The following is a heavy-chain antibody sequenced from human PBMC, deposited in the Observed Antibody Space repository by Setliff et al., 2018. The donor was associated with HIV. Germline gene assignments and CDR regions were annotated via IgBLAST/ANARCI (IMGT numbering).Heavy chain of an antibody. D-gene: IGHD4-4*01. CDR2: IWYDGSNK. CDR3: ANTVA. CDR1: GFSFSSYG. Sequence: GGSLRLSCAASGFSFSSYGMHWVRQAPGKGLEWVGVIWYDGSNKYYADSVKGRFTISRDNSKNTLYLQMDSLRVEDTAIYYCANTVAWGQGTLVTVS. J-gene: IGHJ5*02. V-gene: IGHV3-33*08.